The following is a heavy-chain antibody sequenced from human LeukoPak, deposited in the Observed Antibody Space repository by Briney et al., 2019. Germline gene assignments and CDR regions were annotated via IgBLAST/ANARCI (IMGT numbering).Heavy chain of an antibody. V-gene: IGHV4-39*07. CDR2: IHYSGST. D-gene: IGHD5-24*01. Sequence: SETLSLTCTVSGGSISSSSYYWGWIRQPPGKGLEWIGSIHYSGSTYYNPSLKSRVTISVDTSKNQFSLKLSSVTAADTAVYYCAREGSRDGYNYEDYWGQGTLVTVSS. CDR3: AREGSRDGYNYEDY. J-gene: IGHJ4*02. CDR1: GGSISSSSYY.